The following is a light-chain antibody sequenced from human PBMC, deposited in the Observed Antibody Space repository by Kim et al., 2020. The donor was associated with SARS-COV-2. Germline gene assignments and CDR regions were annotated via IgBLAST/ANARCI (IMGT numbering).Light chain of an antibody. J-gene: IGKJ4*01. CDR2: KAS. V-gene: IGKV1-5*03. CDR3: QQYSRYPLT. Sequence: DIQMTQSLSTLSASVGDRVTITCRASQTISSWVAWYQQKPGKPPKLLIYKASNLESGVPPRFSGGGSGTDFTLTINGLQPDDFATYYCQQYSRYPLTFGGGTKVDIK. CDR1: QTISSW.